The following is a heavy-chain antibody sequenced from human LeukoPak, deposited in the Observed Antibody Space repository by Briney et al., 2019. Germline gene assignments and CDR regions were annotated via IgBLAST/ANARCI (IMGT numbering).Heavy chain of an antibody. CDR2: ISGSGGST. D-gene: IGHD1-26*01. CDR1: GFTFSSYG. V-gene: IGHV3-23*01. Sequence: GGSLRLSCAASGFTFSSYGMSWVRQAPGKGLEWVSAISGSGGSTYYADSVKGRFTISRDNSKNTLYLQMNGLRAEDTAVYYCAKEGSGSYSGGAFDIWGQGTMVTVSS. CDR3: AKEGSGSYSGGAFDI. J-gene: IGHJ3*02.